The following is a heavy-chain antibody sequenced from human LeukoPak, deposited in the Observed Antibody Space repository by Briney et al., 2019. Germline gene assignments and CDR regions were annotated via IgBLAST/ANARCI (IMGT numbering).Heavy chain of an antibody. CDR1: GVSISSYY. CDR2: IYYSGST. J-gene: IGHJ5*02. D-gene: IGHD6-13*01. Sequence: SETLSLTCTVSGVSISSYYWSWIRQPPGKGLEWIGYIYYSGSTNYNPSLKSRVTISVDTSKNQFSLKLSSVTAADTAVYYCAGSSSWYDWFDPWGQGTLVTVSS. V-gene: IGHV4-59*01. CDR3: AGSSSWYDWFDP.